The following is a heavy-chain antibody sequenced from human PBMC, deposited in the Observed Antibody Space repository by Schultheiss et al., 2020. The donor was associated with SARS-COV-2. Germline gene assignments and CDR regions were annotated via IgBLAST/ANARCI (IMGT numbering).Heavy chain of an antibody. CDR2: IWYDGSNK. D-gene: IGHD3-22*01. CDR3: AKDRATMIVVVPHWFDP. CDR1: GFTFSSYG. V-gene: IGHV3-33*06. J-gene: IGHJ5*02. Sequence: GESLKISCAASGFTFSSYGMHWVRQAPGKGLEWVAVIWYDGSNKYYADSVKGRFTISRDNSKNTLYLQMNSLRAEDTAVYYCAKDRATMIVVVPHWFDPWGQGTLVTVSS.